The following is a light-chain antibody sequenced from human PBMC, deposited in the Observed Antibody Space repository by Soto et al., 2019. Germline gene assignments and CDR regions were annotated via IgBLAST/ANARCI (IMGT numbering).Light chain of an antibody. Sequence: DIQMTQSPSTLSASVGDRVTITCRASQSLNSYLAWYQQKPGKAPKLLIYTASSLQSGVPSRFSGSGSGTDFTLTISSLQPDDLATYYCQHYNGYPITYGGGTKVEI. V-gene: IGKV1-5*03. CDR3: QHYNGYPIT. CDR2: TAS. J-gene: IGKJ4*01. CDR1: QSLNSY.